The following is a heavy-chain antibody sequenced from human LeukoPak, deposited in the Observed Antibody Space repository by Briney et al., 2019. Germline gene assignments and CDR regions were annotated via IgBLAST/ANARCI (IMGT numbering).Heavy chain of an antibody. CDR2: IYHSGST. J-gene: IGHJ4*02. V-gene: IGHV4-30-2*01. Sequence: SETLSLTCTVSGGSISSSSYYWGWIRQPPGKGLEWIGYIYHSGSTYYNPSLKSRVTISVDRSKNQFSLKLSSVTAADTAVYYCARGGSGWSRGYFDYWGQGTLVTVSS. D-gene: IGHD6-13*01. CDR1: GGSISSSSYY. CDR3: ARGGSGWSRGYFDY.